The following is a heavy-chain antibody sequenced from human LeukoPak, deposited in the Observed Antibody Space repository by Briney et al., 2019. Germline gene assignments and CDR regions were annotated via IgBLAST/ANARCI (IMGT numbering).Heavy chain of an antibody. V-gene: IGHV3-48*01. J-gene: IGHJ6*02. Sequence: PGGSLRLSCAASGFTFSVYSMNWVRQAPGKGLEWVSYISSTSSTMYYADSVKGRFTISRDNAKNSLYLQMNSLRAEDTAVYYCAINPTQLLGYYYYGVDIWGQGTTVTVSS. CDR2: ISSTSSTM. CDR3: AINPTQLLGYYYYGVDI. CDR1: GFTFSVYS. D-gene: IGHD2-2*01.